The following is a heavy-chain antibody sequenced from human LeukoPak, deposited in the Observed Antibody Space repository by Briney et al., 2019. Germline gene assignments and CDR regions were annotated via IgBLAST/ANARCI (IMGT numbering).Heavy chain of an antibody. J-gene: IGHJ4*02. V-gene: IGHV3-23*01. Sequence: SGGSLRLSCAASGFTFSSYAMSWVRQAPGKGLEWVSAISGSGGSTYYADSVKGRFTISRDNSKSTLYLQMNSLRAEDTAVYYRAKTSGSRLSSLFDYWGQGTLVTVSS. CDR2: ISGSGGST. D-gene: IGHD1-26*01. CDR1: GFTFSSYA. CDR3: AKTSGSRLSSLFDY.